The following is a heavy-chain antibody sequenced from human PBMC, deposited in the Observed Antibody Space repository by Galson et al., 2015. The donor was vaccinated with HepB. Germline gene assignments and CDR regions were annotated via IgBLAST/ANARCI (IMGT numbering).Heavy chain of an antibody. CDR2: ISSRNNII. J-gene: IGHJ6*03. CDR3: ARGKYDYTSLPYNYYSLDV. CDR1: GVIFSDDY. Sequence: SLRLPCAASGVIFSDDYMSCVRQAPGKGLEWISYISSRNNIIHYADSVKGLITISRDNDKNSLYLQMNSLRAEDTAVYYCARGKYDYTSLPYNYYSLDVWGKGTTVTVSS. D-gene: IGHD4-11*01. V-gene: IGHV3-11*01.